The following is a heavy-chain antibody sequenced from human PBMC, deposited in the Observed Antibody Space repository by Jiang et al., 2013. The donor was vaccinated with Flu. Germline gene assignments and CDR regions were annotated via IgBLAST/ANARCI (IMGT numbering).Heavy chain of an antibody. D-gene: IGHD7-27*01. CDR2: MNPNSGNT. V-gene: IGHV1-8*01. Sequence: SGAEVKKPGASVKVSCKASGYTFTSYDINWVRQATGQGLEWMGWMNPNSGNTGYAQKFQGRVTMTRNTSISTAYMELSSLRSEDTAVYYCARDGHYSLGVKWGIPHYYYYGMDVWGQGTTVTVSS. J-gene: IGHJ6*02. CDR3: ARDGHYSLGVKWGIPHYYYYGMDV. CDR1: GYTFTSYD.